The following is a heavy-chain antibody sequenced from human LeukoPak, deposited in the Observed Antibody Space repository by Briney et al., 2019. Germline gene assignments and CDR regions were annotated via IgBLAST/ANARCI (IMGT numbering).Heavy chain of an antibody. CDR1: GFTFRSYW. Sequence: GGSLRLSCAPSGFTFRSYWMSWVRQAPGKGLEWVANINLDGSVIHYVDSAKGRFTISRDNAKNSLYLQMNYLRAEGTALYYCATSDDSSGSDWGQGTLVTVSS. V-gene: IGHV3-7*01. CDR3: ATSDDSSGSD. CDR2: INLDGSVI. D-gene: IGHD3-22*01. J-gene: IGHJ4*02.